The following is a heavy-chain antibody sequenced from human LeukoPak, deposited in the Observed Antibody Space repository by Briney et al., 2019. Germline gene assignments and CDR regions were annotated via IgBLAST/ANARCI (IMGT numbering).Heavy chain of an antibody. CDR3: LASSGWPLNDY. D-gene: IGHD6-19*01. Sequence: TGGSLRLSCAASGFTFSGSAMHWVRQASGKGLEWVGRIRSKANSYATAYAASVKGRFTISRDDSKNTAYLQMNSLKTEDTAVYYCLASSGWPLNDYWGQGTLVTVSS. V-gene: IGHV3-73*01. J-gene: IGHJ4*02. CDR1: GFTFSGSA. CDR2: IRSKANSYAT.